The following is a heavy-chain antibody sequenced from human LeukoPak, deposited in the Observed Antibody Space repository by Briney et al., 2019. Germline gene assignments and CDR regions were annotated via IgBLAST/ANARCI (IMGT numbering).Heavy chain of an antibody. V-gene: IGHV4-34*01. J-gene: IGHJ4*02. D-gene: IGHD4-17*01. Sequence: SATLSLTCAVYGGSFSGYYWSWIRQPPGKGLEWIGEINHSGSTNYNPSLKSRVTISVDTSKNQFSLKLSSVTAADTAVYYCASVDRTVTTREYYFDYWGQGTLVTVSS. CDR3: ASVDRTVTTREYYFDY. CDR1: GGSFSGYY. CDR2: INHSGST.